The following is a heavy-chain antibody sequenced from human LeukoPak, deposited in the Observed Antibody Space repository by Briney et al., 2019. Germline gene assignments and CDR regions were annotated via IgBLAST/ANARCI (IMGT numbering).Heavy chain of an antibody. CDR2: MNPNSGNT. CDR3: ARRSIAARRRDNWFDP. V-gene: IGHV1-8*01. D-gene: IGHD6-6*01. J-gene: IGHJ5*02. CDR1: GYTFTSYD. Sequence: ASVKVSCEASGYTFTSYDINWVRQATGQGLEWMGWMNPNSGNTGYAQKFQGRVTMTRNTSISTAYMELSSLRSEDTAVYYCARRSIAARRRDNWFDPWGQGTLVTVSS.